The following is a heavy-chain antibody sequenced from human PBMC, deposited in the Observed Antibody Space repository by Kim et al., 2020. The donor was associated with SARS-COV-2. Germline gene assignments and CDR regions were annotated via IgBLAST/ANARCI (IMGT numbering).Heavy chain of an antibody. J-gene: IGHJ4*02. Sequence: SETLSLTCTVSGGSISSSSYYWGWIRQPPGKGLEWIGSIYYSGSTYYNPSLKSRVTISVDTSKNQFSLKLSSVTAADTAVYYCARVDWAYYFDYWGQGTL. CDR1: GGSISSSSYY. D-gene: IGHD2-21*01. CDR2: IYYSGST. CDR3: ARVDWAYYFDY. V-gene: IGHV4-39*07.